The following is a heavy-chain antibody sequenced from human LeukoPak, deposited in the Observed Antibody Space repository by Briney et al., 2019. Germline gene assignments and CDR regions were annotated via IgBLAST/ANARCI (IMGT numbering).Heavy chain of an antibody. CDR3: AKGSRSSRPYSFDF. CDR2: ITGSGDDT. D-gene: IGHD4-11*01. J-gene: IGHJ4*02. CDR1: GFTVSSNY. V-gene: IGHV3-23*01. Sequence: PGGSLRLSCAASGFTVSSNYMSWVRQAPGKGLEWVSAITGSGDDTFHADSVKGRFTISRDNSRNTLYMDMNSLRVEDMAIYYCAKGSRSSRPYSFDFWGQGVLVTVSS.